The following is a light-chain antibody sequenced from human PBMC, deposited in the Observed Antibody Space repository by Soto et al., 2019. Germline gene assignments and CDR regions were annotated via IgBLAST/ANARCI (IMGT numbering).Light chain of an antibody. CDR1: QDITNY. J-gene: IGKJ1*01. CDR3: QQSYIAPWT. Sequence: DIQLTQSPPSLSASVGDAVTITCQASQDITNYLNWYQQRSGKSPKLLIFDAANLERGVPSRFSGSGSGTDFTLTISSLLPEDFATYYCQQSYIAPWTFGQGTKVDIK. V-gene: IGKV1-39*01. CDR2: DAA.